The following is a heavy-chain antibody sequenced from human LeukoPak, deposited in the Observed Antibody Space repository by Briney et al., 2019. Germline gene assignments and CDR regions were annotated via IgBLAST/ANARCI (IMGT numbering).Heavy chain of an antibody. D-gene: IGHD3-9*01. V-gene: IGHV3-21*01. CDR2: ISSSSSYI. CDR3: ATQGPATYYDILTGYYSDY. Sequence: GGSLRLSCAASGFTFSSYSMNWVRQAPGKGLEWVSSISSSSSYIYYADSVKGRFTISRDNAKNSLFLQMNSLRAEDTAVYYCATQGPATYYDILTGYYSDYWGQGTLVTVSS. CDR1: GFTFSSYS. J-gene: IGHJ4*02.